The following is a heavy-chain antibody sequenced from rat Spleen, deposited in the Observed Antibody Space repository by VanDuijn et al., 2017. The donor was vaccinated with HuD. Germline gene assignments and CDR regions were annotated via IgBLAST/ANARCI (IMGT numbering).Heavy chain of an antibody. J-gene: IGHJ2*01. D-gene: IGHD1-9*01. CDR1: GFTFSNYG. CDR2: ISYDGSST. V-gene: IGHV5-29*01. CDR3: ARRHYGYTDYFDY. Sequence: EVQLVESGGGLVQPGRSLKLSCAASGFTFSNYGMAWVRQAPTKGLEWVATISYDGSSTYYRDSVKGRFTISRDNAKSTLSLQMDSLRSEETATYYCARRHYGYTDYFDYWGQGVMVTVSS.